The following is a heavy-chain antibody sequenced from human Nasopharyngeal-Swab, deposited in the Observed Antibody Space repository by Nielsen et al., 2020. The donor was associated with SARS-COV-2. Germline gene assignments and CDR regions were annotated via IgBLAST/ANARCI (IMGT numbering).Heavy chain of an antibody. V-gene: IGHV4-39*01. Sequence: SETLSLTCTVSGGSISSSLYYWGRIRQPPGKGLQWIGSVYYSGRTYNNPSLKSRVTISVQTSRNQFSLRLTSVTAADTAVYYCARVHNFDFWSGYHSAFDIWGQGTMVTISS. CDR2: VYYSGRT. D-gene: IGHD3-3*01. CDR1: GGSISSSLYY. CDR3: ARVHNFDFWSGYHSAFDI. J-gene: IGHJ3*02.